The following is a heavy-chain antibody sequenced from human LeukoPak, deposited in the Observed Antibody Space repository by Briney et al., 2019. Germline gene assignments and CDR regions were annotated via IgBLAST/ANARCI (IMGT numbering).Heavy chain of an antibody. J-gene: IGHJ4*02. CDR3: ALIGGSSLLD. CDR1: GGSISGYY. V-gene: IGHV4-59*01. CDR2: IYDSGVF. D-gene: IGHD6-13*01. Sequence: SETLSLTCTVSGGSISGYYWSWIRQPPGKALEYIGYIYDSGVFNYNPSLKSRVIISADTSKTKFSLNLTSVTAADTGVYYCALIGGSSLLDWGQGTLVTVSS.